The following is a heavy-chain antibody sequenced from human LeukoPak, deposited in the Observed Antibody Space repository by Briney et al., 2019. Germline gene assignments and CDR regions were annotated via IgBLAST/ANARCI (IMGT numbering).Heavy chain of an antibody. J-gene: IGHJ3*02. CDR3: SRDTAWRAFDI. Sequence: SQTLSLTCTVSGGSISSGSYYWSWIRQPAGKGLEWIGRIYTSGSTNYNPSLKSRVTISVDTSKNQFSLKLSSVTAADTAVYYCSRDTAWRAFDIRGQGTMVTVSS. CDR2: IYTSGST. V-gene: IGHV4-61*02. CDR1: GGSISSGSYY. D-gene: IGHD5-18*01.